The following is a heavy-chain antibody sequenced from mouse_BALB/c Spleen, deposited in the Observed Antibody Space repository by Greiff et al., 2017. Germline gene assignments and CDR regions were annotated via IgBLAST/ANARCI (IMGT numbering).Heavy chain of an antibody. J-gene: IGHJ4*01. CDR1: GYTFTTYP. CDR2: FHPYNDDT. V-gene: IGHV1-47*01. CDR3: ARLNDYHYYAMDY. Sequence: QVQLKESGAELVKPGASVKMSCKAFGYTFTTYPIEWMKQNHGKSLEWIGNFHPYNDDTKYNEKFKGKAKLTVEKSSSTVYLELSRLTSDDSAVYYCARLNDYHYYAMDYWGQGTSVTVSS. D-gene: IGHD2-4*01.